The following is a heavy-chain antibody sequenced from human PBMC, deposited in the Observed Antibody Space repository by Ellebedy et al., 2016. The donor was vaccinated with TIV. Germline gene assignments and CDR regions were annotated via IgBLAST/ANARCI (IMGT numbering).Heavy chain of an antibody. D-gene: IGHD2-2*01. CDR1: GFTAFNFA. Sequence: GESLKISCSASGFTAFNFAMSWVRQAPGKGLEWVSAVGGGDDRTFYADAVKGRFTISRDNSKNTVTLQMQSLRAEDTALYYCAKGNTASFFYLFDSWGQGTLVTVSS. J-gene: IGHJ5*01. CDR2: VGGGDDRT. CDR3: AKGNTASFFYLFDS. V-gene: IGHV3-23*01.